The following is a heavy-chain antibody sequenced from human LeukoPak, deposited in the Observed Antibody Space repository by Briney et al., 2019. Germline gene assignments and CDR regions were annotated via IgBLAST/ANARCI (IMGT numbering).Heavy chain of an antibody. CDR3: ARGEQVNWFDP. Sequence: SETLSLTCTVSGGSISFSTSYWAWIRQPPGKGLEWIGSIYYRGSTYCNPSLTSRLTISVDTSKNQFSLNLRSLTAADTAVYYCARGEQVNWFDPWGQGALVIVSS. CDR2: IYYRGST. D-gene: IGHD1-26*01. J-gene: IGHJ5*02. V-gene: IGHV4-39*01. CDR1: GGSISFSTSY.